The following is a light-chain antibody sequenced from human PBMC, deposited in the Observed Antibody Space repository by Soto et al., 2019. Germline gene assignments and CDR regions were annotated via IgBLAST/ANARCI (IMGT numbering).Light chain of an antibody. Sequence: EIVLTQSPCTLSLSPGERATLSCRASQSVSSSYLAWYQQKPGQAPRLLIYDASTRATGIPDRFSGSGSGTDFTLTISRLEPEDFAVYYCQQYGSSPWTFGQGTKVDIK. J-gene: IGKJ1*01. CDR2: DAS. CDR3: QQYGSSPWT. V-gene: IGKV3-20*01. CDR1: QSVSSSY.